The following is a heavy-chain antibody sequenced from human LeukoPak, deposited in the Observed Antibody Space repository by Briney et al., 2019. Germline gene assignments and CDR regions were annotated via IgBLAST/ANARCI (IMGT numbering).Heavy chain of an antibody. V-gene: IGHV3-21*01. CDR2: IDFTSRYI. CDR1: GFTFSSYS. Sequence: GGSLRLSCAASGFTFSSYSMNWVRQAPGKGLEWVSSIDFTSRYIYNADSVKGRFTTSRDNSKNSLDLQMNSLKVEDTAVYYCATPAAGPGAEYSLYWGQGTLVIVSS. CDR3: ATPAAGPGAEYSLY. J-gene: IGHJ1*01. D-gene: IGHD6-13*01.